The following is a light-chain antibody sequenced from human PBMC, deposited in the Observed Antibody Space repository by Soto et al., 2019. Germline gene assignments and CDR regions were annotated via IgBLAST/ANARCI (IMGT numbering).Light chain of an antibody. V-gene: IGKV3-20*01. CDR3: QQYDHPPYT. Sequence: EIVLTQSPGTLSLSPGERATLSCRASQSVSVNSLAWYQQKGGQAPRLLIYAASTRATGVPDRFSGTGSGTDFSLTVDSLQPEDTATYYCQQYDHPPYTFGQGTKLEIK. CDR2: AAS. CDR1: QSVSVNS. J-gene: IGKJ2*01.